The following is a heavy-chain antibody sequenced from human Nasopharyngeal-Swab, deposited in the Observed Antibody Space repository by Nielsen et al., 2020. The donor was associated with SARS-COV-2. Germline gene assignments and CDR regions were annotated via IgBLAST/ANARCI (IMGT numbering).Heavy chain of an antibody. CDR2: ISGSGGST. CDR3: AKRDDYYESSGLGD. D-gene: IGHD3-22*01. Sequence: GESLKISCAASGFTFSTCAMYWVRQPPAKGLEWVSIISGSGGSTYYADSVKGRFTISRDNSKNTLYLQMNSLRAEDTAVYYCAKRDDYYESSGLGDWGQGTLVTVSS. V-gene: IGHV3-23*01. J-gene: IGHJ4*02. CDR1: GFTFSTCA.